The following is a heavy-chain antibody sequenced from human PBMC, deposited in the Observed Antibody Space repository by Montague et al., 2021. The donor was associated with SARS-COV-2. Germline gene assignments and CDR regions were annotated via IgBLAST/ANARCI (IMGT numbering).Heavy chain of an antibody. V-gene: IGHV3-23*01. D-gene: IGHD2/OR15-2a*01. CDR3: AKNFPGQFYFDD. CDR2: ISSGGNK. CDR1: GFTFSTYA. Sequence: SLRLSCAASGFTFSTYAMNWVRQAPGKGLEWASGISSGGNKHHADSVKGRFTIPRDDSRNTLYLQMHSLRAEDTAMYYCAKNFPGQFYFDDWGQGTLVAVSS. J-gene: IGHJ4*02.